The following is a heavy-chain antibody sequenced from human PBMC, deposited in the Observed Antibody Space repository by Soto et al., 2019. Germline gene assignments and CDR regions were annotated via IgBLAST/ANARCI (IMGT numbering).Heavy chain of an antibody. D-gene: IGHD2-15*01. CDR1: GGSISSGGYS. CDR3: ARLRGGNTDEPFDY. J-gene: IGHJ4*02. Sequence: PSETLSLTCAVSGGSISSGGYSWSWIRQPPGKGLEWIGYIYHSGSTYYNPSLKSRVTISVDRSKNQFSLKLSSVTAADTAVYYCARLRGGNTDEPFDYWGQATLLTVSS. CDR2: IYHSGST. V-gene: IGHV4-30-2*01.